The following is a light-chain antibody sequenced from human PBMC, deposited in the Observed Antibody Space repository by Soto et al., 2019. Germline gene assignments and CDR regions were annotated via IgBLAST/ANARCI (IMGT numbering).Light chain of an antibody. CDR2: DAS. V-gene: IGKV1-13*02. CDR1: QGISSA. J-gene: IGKJ1*01. Sequence: AIQLTQSPSSLSASVGDRVTITCRASQGISSALAWYQQKPGKAPKLLIYDASSLESGVPSRFSGSGSGTDVTLTISSLQPEDFATYYCQQFNSYRWTFGQGTKVEIK. CDR3: QQFNSYRWT.